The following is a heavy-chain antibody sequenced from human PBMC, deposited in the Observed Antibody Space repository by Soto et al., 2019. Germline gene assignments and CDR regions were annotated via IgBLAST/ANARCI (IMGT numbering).Heavy chain of an antibody. CDR3: ARDRYYDILTGYYIRGVFDD. J-gene: IGHJ4*02. CDR1: GYTFTSYY. D-gene: IGHD3-9*01. CDR2: INPSGGST. Sequence: ASVKVSCKASGYTFTSYYMHWVRQAPGQGLEWMGIINPSGGSTSYAQKFQGRVTMTRDTSTSTVYMELSSLRSEDTAVYYCARDRYYDILTGYYIRGVFDDWGQGTLVTVSS. V-gene: IGHV1-46*01.